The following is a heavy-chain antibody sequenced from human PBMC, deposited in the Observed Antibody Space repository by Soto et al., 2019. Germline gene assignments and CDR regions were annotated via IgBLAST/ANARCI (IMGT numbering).Heavy chain of an antibody. CDR2: IYSGGST. CDR1: GFTVSSNY. D-gene: IGHD3-10*01. CDR3: ARDMVRGLYAAYFHH. V-gene: IGHV3-66*01. Sequence: EVQLVESGGGLVQPGGSLRLSCAASGFTVSSNYMSWVRQAPGKGLEWVSVIYSGGSTYYADSVKGRFTISRDNSKNTLYLQMHSLRAEDTAVYYCARDMVRGLYAAYFHHWGQGTLVTVSS. J-gene: IGHJ1*01.